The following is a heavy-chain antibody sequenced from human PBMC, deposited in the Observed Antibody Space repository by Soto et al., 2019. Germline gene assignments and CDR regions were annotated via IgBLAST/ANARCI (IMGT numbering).Heavy chain of an antibody. CDR1: GFTVSSNY. CDR2: IYSGRST. CDR3: ARDRGGTYPGYGMDV. V-gene: IGHV3-53*01. J-gene: IGHJ6*02. Sequence: EVQLVESGGGLIQPGGSLRLSCAASGFTVSSNYMSWVRQAPGKGLEWVSVIYSGRSTYYADSVKGRFTISRDNSKNTLYRQMNSLRAEDTAMYYCARDRGGTYPGYGMDVWGQGTTVSVSS. D-gene: IGHD1-26*01.